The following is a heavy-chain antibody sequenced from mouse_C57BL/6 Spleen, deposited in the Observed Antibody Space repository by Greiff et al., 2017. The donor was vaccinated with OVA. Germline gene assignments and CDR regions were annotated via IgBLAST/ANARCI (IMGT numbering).Heavy chain of an antibody. Sequence: EVKLVESGGGLVKPGGSQKLSCAASGFTFSDYGMHWVRQAPEKGLEWVAYISSGSSTIYYADTVKGRFTISRDNAKNTLFLQMTSLRSEDTAMYYCARLYGSSPDYWGQGTTLTVSS. CDR1: GFTFSDYG. D-gene: IGHD1-1*01. V-gene: IGHV5-17*01. J-gene: IGHJ2*01. CDR2: ISSGSSTI. CDR3: ARLYGSSPDY.